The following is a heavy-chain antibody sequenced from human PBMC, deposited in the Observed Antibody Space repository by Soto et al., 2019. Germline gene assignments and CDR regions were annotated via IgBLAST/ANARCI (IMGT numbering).Heavy chain of an antibody. CDR3: ARGGGNPASTNDF. CDR1: RGSFSYFH. D-gene: IGHD3-16*01. CDR2: IHTSGST. J-gene: IGHJ4*02. Sequence: QVQLQQWGGGLLKPSETLSLTCGLHRGSFSYFHWSWIRQPPGKGLEWIGEIHTSGSTNYNPSLRSRVTMSRDTSARQFSLTLNSVTAADTAVYYCARGGGNPASTNDFWGQGALVTVSS. V-gene: IGHV4-34*01.